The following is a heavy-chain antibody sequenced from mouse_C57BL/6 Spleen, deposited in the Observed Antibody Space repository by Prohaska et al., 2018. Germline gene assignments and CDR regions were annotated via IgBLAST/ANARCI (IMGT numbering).Heavy chain of an antibody. CDR2: INSECSSI. V-gene: IGHV11-2*01. Sequence: EVQLLETGGGLVQPGGSRGLSCEGSGFTFSGFWMSWVRQTPGKTLEWIGDINSECSSINYAPSIKDRFTIFRDNDKSNLYLQLSTLRSERSAAYSCSRNAEYFWYFAFCATGT. CDR3: SRNAEYFWYFAF. CDR1: GFTFSGFW. D-gene: IGHD5-1*01. J-gene: IGHJ1*03.